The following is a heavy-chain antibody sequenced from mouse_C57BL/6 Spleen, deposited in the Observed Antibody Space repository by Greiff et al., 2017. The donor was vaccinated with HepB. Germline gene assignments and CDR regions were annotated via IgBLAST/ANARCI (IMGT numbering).Heavy chain of an antibody. CDR1: GFTFTDYY. D-gene: IGHD2-4*01. J-gene: IGHJ4*01. CDR2: IRNKANGYTT. Sequence: EVKVVESGGGLVQPGGSLSLSCAASGFTFTDYYMSWVRQPPGKALEWLGFIRNKANGYTTEYSASVKGRFTISRDNSQSILYLQMNALRAEDSATYYCAREYDFYYAMDYWGQGTSVTVSS. CDR3: AREYDFYYAMDY. V-gene: IGHV7-3*01.